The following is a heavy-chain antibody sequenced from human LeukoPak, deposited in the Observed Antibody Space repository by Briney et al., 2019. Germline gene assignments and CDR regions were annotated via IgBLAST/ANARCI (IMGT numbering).Heavy chain of an antibody. CDR3: ARKYDFWSGSQFYYYYMDV. CDR1: GGSIGRCGYY. Sequence: SETLSLTCTVSGGSIGRCGYYWRWIRQHPGEGLEWFGYSYYSGRTYYNPSLKILVTISVDTSKNQFSLKLSSVTAANTAVYYCARKYDFWSGSQFYYYYMDVWGKGTTVTVSS. D-gene: IGHD3-3*01. J-gene: IGHJ6*03. CDR2: SYYSGRT. V-gene: IGHV4-31*01.